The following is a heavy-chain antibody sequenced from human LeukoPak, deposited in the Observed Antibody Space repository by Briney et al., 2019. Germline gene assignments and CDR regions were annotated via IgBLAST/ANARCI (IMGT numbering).Heavy chain of an antibody. CDR1: GFTFSEFE. CDR3: TRGLVV. J-gene: IGHJ1*01. V-gene: IGHV3-48*03. D-gene: IGHD2-2*01. CDR2: ISSGGTTI. Sequence: PGESLRLSCAASGFTFSEFEMNWVRQAPGKGLEWVSDISSGGTTIFYADSVKGRFTISRDNAKNSLYLQMNSLRDEDTAIYYWTRGLVVWGQGALVNVSS.